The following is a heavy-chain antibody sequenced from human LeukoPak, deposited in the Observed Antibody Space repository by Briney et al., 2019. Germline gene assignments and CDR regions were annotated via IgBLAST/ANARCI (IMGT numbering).Heavy chain of an antibody. CDR1: GYTFTSYA. J-gene: IGHJ1*01. CDR2: ISGSGGST. CDR3: AKDGSYYLEYFQH. Sequence: SCKASGYTFTSYAMSWVRQAPEKGLEWVSVISGSGGSTYYADSVKGRFTISRDNSKRMMYLQMNSLRAEDTAVYYCAKDGSYYLEYFQHWGQGTLVTVSS. V-gene: IGHV3-23*01. D-gene: IGHD1-26*01.